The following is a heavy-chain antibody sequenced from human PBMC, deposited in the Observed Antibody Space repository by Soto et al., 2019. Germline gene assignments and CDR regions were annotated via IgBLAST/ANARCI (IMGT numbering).Heavy chain of an antibody. J-gene: IGHJ5*02. Sequence: GGSLRLSCAASGFTFSSYEMNWVRQAPGKGLEWVSYISSSGSTIYYADSVKGRFTIYRDNAKNSLYLQMNSLRAEDTAVYYCARDGFGYSGYDNWFDPWGQGTLVTVSS. CDR3: ARDGFGYSGYDNWFDP. CDR2: ISSSGSTI. V-gene: IGHV3-48*03. D-gene: IGHD5-12*01. CDR1: GFTFSSYE.